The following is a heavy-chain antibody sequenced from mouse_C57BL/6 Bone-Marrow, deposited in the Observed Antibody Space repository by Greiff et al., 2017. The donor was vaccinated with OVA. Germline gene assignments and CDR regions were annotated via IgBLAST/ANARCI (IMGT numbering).Heavy chain of an antibody. V-gene: IGHV14-4*01. CDR1: GFNIKDDY. CDR3: TTWGYYGLYYFDY. D-gene: IGHD1-1*01. CDR2: LDPENGDT. Sequence: VQLQQSGAELVRPGASVKLSCTASGFNIKDDYMHWVKQRPEQGLEWIGWLDPENGDTEYASKFQGKATITADTSSNTAYLQLSSLTSEDTAVYYCTTWGYYGLYYFDYWGQGTTLTVSS. J-gene: IGHJ2*01.